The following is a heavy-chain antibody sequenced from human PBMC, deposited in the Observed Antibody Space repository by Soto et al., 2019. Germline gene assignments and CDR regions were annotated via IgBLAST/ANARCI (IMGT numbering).Heavy chain of an antibody. Sequence: QVQLVPSGAEVKKPGSSVKVSCKASGGTFSSYAISWVRQAPGQGLEWMGGIIPIFGTANYAQKFQGRVTITADKSTSTAYMELSSLRSEDTAVYYCARDGGDGYNYYYYGMDVWGQGTTVTVSS. CDR1: GGTFSSYA. V-gene: IGHV1-69*06. D-gene: IGHD3-16*01. CDR3: ARDGGDGYNYYYYGMDV. CDR2: IIPIFGTA. J-gene: IGHJ6*02.